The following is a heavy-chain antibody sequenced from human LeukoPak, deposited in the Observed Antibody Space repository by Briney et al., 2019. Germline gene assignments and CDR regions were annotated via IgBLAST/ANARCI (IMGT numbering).Heavy chain of an antibody. Sequence: PGGSLRLSCAASGFTFSSYGMHWVRQAPGKGLEWVAFIRYDGSNKYYADSVKGRFTISRDNSKNTLYLQMNSLRAEDTAVYYCAKDEGGRTEWGWFDPWGQGTLVTVSS. D-gene: IGHD1-14*01. CDR2: IRYDGSNK. CDR3: AKDEGGRTEWGWFDP. CDR1: GFTFSSYG. V-gene: IGHV3-30*02. J-gene: IGHJ5*02.